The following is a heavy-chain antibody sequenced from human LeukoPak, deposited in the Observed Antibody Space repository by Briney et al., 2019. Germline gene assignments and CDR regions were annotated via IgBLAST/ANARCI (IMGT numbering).Heavy chain of an antibody. CDR3: ARDRVGMAAADYNWFDP. CDR1: GGTFSSYA. D-gene: IGHD6-13*01. V-gene: IGHV1-69*05. CDR2: IIPIFGTA. Sequence: SVKVSCKASGGTFSSYAISWVRQAPGQGLEWMGRIIPIFGTANYAQKFQGRVTITTDESTSTAYMELSSLRSEDTAVYYCARDRVGMAAADYNWFDPWGQGTLVTVSS. J-gene: IGHJ5*02.